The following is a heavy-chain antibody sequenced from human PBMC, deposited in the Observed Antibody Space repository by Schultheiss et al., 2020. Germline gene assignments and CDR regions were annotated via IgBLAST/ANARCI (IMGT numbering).Heavy chain of an antibody. CDR1: GFTFSSYA. CDR2: IRSKANSYAT. Sequence: GGSLRLSCAASGFTFSSYAMHWVRQASGKGLEWVGRIRSKANSYATAYAASVKGRFTISRDDSKNTAYLQMNSLKTEDTAVYYCTSLQLDGPTWDYYYYYGMDVWGQGTTVTVSS. J-gene: IGHJ6*02. D-gene: IGHD5-24*01. V-gene: IGHV3-73*01. CDR3: TSLQLDGPTWDYYYYYGMDV.